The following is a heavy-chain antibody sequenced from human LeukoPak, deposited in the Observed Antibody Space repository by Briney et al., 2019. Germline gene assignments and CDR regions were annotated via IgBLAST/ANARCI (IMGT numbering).Heavy chain of an antibody. CDR2: IHPSGML. CDR3: SRGLVSRKLGS. J-gene: IGHJ4*02. D-gene: IGHD3-9*01. CDR1: GASFNSDDQY. Sequence: PSETLSLTCTVSGASFNSDDQYWNWVRQSPGRGLEWIGSIHPSGMLYNNPSLESRVTMSRNPSKTHFSLNLNSVTPAATAVYFCSRGLVSRKLGSWGQGILVTVSS. V-gene: IGHV4-31*03.